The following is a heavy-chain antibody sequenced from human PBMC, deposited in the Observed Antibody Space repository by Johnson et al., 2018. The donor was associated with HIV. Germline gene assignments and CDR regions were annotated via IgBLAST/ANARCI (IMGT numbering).Heavy chain of an antibody. D-gene: IGHD4-23*01. CDR2: ISSSGSTI. J-gene: IGHJ3*02. V-gene: IGHV3-11*04. CDR1: GFTFSDYY. Sequence: QVKLVESGGGVVQPGGSLRLSCAASGFTFSDYYMSWIRQAPGKGLEWVSYISSSGSTIYYADSVKGRFTISRDNAKNTLYLQMNSLRAEDTAVYYCAREAQTHAFDIWGQGTMVTVSS. CDR3: AREAQTHAFDI.